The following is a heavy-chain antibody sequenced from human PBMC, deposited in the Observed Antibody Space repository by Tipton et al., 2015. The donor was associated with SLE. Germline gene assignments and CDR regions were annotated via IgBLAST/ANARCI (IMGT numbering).Heavy chain of an antibody. J-gene: IGHJ4*02. Sequence: LRLSCTVSGGSISSSSYYRGWIRQPPGKGLEWIGSIDYSGSTYYNPSLKSRVTISVDTSKNQFSLKLSSVTAADTAVYYCTRDYGINDFWSGYYVYYFDYWGQGTLVTVSS. CDR2: IDYSGST. CDR3: TRDYGINDFWSGYYVYYFDY. CDR1: GGSISSSSYY. V-gene: IGHV4-39*07. D-gene: IGHD3-3*01.